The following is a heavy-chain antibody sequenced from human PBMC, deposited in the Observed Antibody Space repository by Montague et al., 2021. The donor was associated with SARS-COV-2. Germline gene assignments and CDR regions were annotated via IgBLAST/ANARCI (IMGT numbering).Heavy chain of an antibody. CDR2: IYYTGST. Sequence: SETLSLTCTVSGGSISSHYWTWIRQPPGKGLEWIGYIYYTGSTNYNPSLKSRVAISVDTSKNQFSLSLRSVTAADTALYYCARLPPHGRWYLDLWGRGTLVTVSS. V-gene: IGHV4-59*11. D-gene: IGHD5-24*01. J-gene: IGHJ2*01. CDR3: ARLPPHGRWYLDL. CDR1: GGSISSHY.